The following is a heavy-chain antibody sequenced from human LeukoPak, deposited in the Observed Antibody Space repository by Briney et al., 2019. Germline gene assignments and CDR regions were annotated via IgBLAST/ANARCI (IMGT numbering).Heavy chain of an antibody. CDR2: ISGSGGST. Sequence: GGSLRLSCAASGFTFSSYGMSWVRQAPGKGLEWVSAISGSGGSTYYADPVKGRFTISRDNAKNSLYLQMDSLRADDTAVYYCARDGITMRILEYWGQGTLVTVSS. CDR3: ARDGITMRILEY. J-gene: IGHJ4*02. D-gene: IGHD3-10*01. V-gene: IGHV3-23*01. CDR1: GFTFSSYG.